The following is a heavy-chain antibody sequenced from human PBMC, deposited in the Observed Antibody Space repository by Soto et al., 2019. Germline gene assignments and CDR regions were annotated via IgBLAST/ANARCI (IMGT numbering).Heavy chain of an antibody. Sequence: QVQLQESGPGLVKPSQTLSLTCTVSGGSISSGGYYWSWIRQHPGKGLEWIGYIYYSGSTYYNPSLKSRVTLSVDTSKNQFSLKLSSVTAADTAVYYCARDVRCSSTSCYDAFDIWGQGTMVTVSS. CDR1: GGSISSGGYY. CDR2: IYYSGST. D-gene: IGHD2-2*01. CDR3: ARDVRCSSTSCYDAFDI. V-gene: IGHV4-31*03. J-gene: IGHJ3*02.